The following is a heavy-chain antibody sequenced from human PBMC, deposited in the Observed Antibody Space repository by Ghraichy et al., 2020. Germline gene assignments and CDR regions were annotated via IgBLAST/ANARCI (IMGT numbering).Heavy chain of an antibody. D-gene: IGHD3-10*01. CDR1: GFTFSSYA. J-gene: IGHJ6*02. CDR3: AKNPKVRSINYYYYGMDV. Sequence: GGSLRLSCAASGFTFSSYAMSWVRQAPGKGLEWVSAISGSGGSTYYADSVKGRFTISRDNSKNTLYLQMNSLRAEDTAVYYCAKNPKVRSINYYYYGMDVWGQGTTVTVSS. CDR2: ISGSGGST. V-gene: IGHV3-23*01.